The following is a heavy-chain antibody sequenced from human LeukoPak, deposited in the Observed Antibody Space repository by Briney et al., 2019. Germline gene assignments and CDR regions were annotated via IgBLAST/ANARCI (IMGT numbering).Heavy chain of an antibody. CDR2: IIPILGIA. J-gene: IGHJ6*02. Sequence: SVKVSCKASGGTFSSYAISWVRQAPGQGLEWMGRIIPILGIANYAQKFQGRVTITADKSTSTAHMELSSLRSEDTAVYYCARGSYGLHGMDVWGQGTTVTVSS. D-gene: IGHD5-18*01. V-gene: IGHV1-69*04. CDR3: ARGSYGLHGMDV. CDR1: GGTFSSYA.